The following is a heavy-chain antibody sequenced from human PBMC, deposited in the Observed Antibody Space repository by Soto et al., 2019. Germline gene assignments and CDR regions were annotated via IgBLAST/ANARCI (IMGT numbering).Heavy chain of an antibody. CDR3: ARETHRGDYGPLDL. Sequence: QVLLVESGGGVVQPGRSLQHSCTASGFSFSKYAMHWVRQAPGKGLEWVAVISYDGRNKDDADSVKGRFTISRDNSKSTLFLQMNSLGPADTAIYYCARETHRGDYGPLDLWGQGTLVTVS. J-gene: IGHJ5*02. CDR2: ISYDGRNK. D-gene: IGHD4-17*01. CDR1: GFSFSKYA. V-gene: IGHV3-30*04.